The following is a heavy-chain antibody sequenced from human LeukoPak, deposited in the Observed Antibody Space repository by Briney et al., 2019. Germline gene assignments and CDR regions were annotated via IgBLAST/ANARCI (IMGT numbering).Heavy chain of an antibody. V-gene: IGHV1-18*01. CDR1: GGTFSSYA. J-gene: IGHJ6*02. CDR2: ISADNGNT. D-gene: IGHD6-19*01. CDR3: AKDPSSGWYGVYYYYGMDV. Sequence: ASVKVSCKASGGTFSSYAISWVRQAPGQGLEWMGWISADNGNTNHAQKFQGRVSLTTDTSTSTAYMELRSLRSDDTAVYYCAKDPSSGWYGVYYYYGMDVWGQGTTVTVSS.